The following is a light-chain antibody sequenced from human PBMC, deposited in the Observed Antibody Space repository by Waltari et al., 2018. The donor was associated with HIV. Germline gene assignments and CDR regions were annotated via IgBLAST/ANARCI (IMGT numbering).Light chain of an antibody. Sequence: QSVLTQPPSVSAAPGQKVTMSCSGSSSNIGHNYVSWYQQLPGTAPKRLIYYNKKRPAGIPDRFSGSKSGTAATLGITGLQTGDEADYYCGTWDTSLSAGVFGGGTKLTVL. CDR3: GTWDTSLSAGV. CDR2: YNK. CDR1: SSNIGHNY. V-gene: IGLV1-51*01. J-gene: IGLJ2*01.